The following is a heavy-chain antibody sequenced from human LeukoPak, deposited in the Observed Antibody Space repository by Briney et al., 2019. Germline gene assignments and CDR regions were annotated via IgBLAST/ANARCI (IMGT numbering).Heavy chain of an antibody. CDR1: GFTFSSYA. Sequence: GGSLRLSCAASGFTFSSYAMSWVRQAPGKGLEWVSAISGSGGSTYYADSVKGRFTISRDNSKNTLYLQMKSLRAEDTAIYYCATLMGVVRGIIIGYLGYWGQGTLVTVSP. CDR2: ISGSGGST. J-gene: IGHJ4*02. V-gene: IGHV3-23*01. D-gene: IGHD3-10*01. CDR3: ATLMGVVRGIIIGYLGY.